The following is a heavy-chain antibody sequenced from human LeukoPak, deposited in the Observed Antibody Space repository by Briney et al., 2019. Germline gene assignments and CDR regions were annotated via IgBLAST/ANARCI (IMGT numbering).Heavy chain of an antibody. J-gene: IGHJ6*03. CDR2: INHSGST. CDR3: ARMFSSSWYLNMDV. D-gene: IGHD6-13*01. Sequence: PSETLSLTCTVSGGSISSYYWSWIRQPPGKGLEWIGEINHSGSTNYNPSLKSRVTISVDTSKNQFSLKLSSVTAADTAVYYCARMFSSSWYLNMDVWGKGTTVTVSS. CDR1: GGSISSYY. V-gene: IGHV4-34*01.